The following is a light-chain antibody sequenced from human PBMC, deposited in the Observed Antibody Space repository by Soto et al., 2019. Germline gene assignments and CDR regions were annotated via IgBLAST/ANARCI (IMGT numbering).Light chain of an antibody. J-gene: IGKJ1*01. CDR2: DAS. CDR3: QQYNTYPGT. V-gene: IGKV1-5*01. Sequence: IQMTQSPSTLSASVGDRVTITCRASQSISNWLAWYQQKRGKAPKLLICDASSLESGVPSRFSGSGSGTEFTLTISSLQPDDFATYYCQQYNTYPGTFGQGTKVEIK. CDR1: QSISNW.